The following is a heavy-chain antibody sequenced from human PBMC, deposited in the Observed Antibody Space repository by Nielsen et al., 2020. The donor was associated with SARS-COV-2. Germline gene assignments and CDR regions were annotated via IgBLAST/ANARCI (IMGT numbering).Heavy chain of an antibody. J-gene: IGHJ6*02. Sequence: SGPTLVKPTQTLTLTCTFSGFSLSTSGKCVSWIRQPPGKALEWLALIDSDDDKYYTTSLETRLTISKDTSKNQVVLTLTNMDPVDTATYYCARVAWESGYYRGMDVWGQGTTVTVSS. D-gene: IGHD1-26*01. CDR3: ARVAWESGYYRGMDV. V-gene: IGHV2-70*01. CDR1: GFSLSTSGKC. CDR2: IDSDDDK.